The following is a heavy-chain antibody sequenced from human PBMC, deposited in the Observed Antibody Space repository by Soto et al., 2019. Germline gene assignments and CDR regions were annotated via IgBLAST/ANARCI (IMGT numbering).Heavy chain of an antibody. D-gene: IGHD3-3*01. CDR1: GGSISSSSYY. CDR2: IYYSGST. V-gene: IGHV4-39*01. J-gene: IGHJ5*02. Sequence: PSETLSLTCTVSGGSISSSSYYWGWIRQPPGKGLEWIGSIYYSGSTYYNPSLKSRVTISVDTSKNQFSLKLSSVTAADTAVYYCASXLYDFWSGSASYNWFDPWGQGTLVTVSS. CDR3: ASXLYDFWSGSASYNWFDP.